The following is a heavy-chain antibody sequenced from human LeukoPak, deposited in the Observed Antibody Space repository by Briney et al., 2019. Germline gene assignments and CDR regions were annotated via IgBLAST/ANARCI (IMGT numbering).Heavy chain of an antibody. Sequence: SQTLSLTCTVSGGSISYSDYYWSWIRRPPGKGLEWIGYIYYGGSTYYNPSLKSRVTISVDTSKNQFSLKLNSTTAADTAVYYCARWTADRPNYYFDYWGQGTLVTVSS. CDR1: GGSISYSDYY. J-gene: IGHJ4*02. D-gene: IGHD2-8*01. CDR2: IYYGGST. V-gene: IGHV4-30-4*08. CDR3: ARWTADRPNYYFDY.